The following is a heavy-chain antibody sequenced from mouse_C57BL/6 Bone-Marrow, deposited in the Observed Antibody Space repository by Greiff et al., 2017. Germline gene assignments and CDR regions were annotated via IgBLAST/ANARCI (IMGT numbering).Heavy chain of an antibody. D-gene: IGHD1-1*01. CDR1: GFTFTGYY. CDR3: ARDYYGSSYVYYAMDY. CDR2: IRNKANGYTT. Sequence: EVKLVESGGGLVQPGGSLSLSCAASGFTFTGYYMSWVRQPPGKALEWLGFIRNKANGYTTEYSTSVKGRFTITRDNSQSILYLQVNALRDADSATYYCARDYYGSSYVYYAMDYWGQGTSFTVSS. V-gene: IGHV7-3*01. J-gene: IGHJ4*01.